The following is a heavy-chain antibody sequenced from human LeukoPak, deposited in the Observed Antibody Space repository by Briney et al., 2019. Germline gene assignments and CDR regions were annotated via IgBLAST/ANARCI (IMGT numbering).Heavy chain of an antibody. Sequence: SETLSLTCTVSGGSISSYYWSWTRQPPGKGLEWIGYIYYSGSTNYNPSLKSRVTISVDTSKNQFSLKLSSVTAADTAVYYCARDVRFGGDWGDYPYYYGMDVWGQGTTVTVSS. CDR2: IYYSGST. CDR3: ARDVRFGGDWGDYPYYYGMDV. V-gene: IGHV4-59*01. J-gene: IGHJ6*02. CDR1: GGSISSYY. D-gene: IGHD4-17*01.